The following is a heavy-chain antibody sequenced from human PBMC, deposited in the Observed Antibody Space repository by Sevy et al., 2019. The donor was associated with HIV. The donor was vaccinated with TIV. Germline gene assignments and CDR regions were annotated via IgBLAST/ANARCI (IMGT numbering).Heavy chain of an antibody. CDR3: ARDTVSPLLWFGELLF. CDR1: GFTFSSYA. V-gene: IGHV3-30*04. CDR2: ISYDGSNK. D-gene: IGHD3-10*01. J-gene: IGHJ4*02. Sequence: GGSLRLSCAASGFTFSSYAMHWVRQAPGKGLEWVAVISYDGSNKYYADSVKGRFTISRDNSKNTLYLQMNSLRAEDTDVYYCARDTVSPLLWFGELLFWGQGTLVTVSS.